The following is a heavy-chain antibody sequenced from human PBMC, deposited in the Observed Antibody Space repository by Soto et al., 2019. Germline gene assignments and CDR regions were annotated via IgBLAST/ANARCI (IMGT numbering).Heavy chain of an antibody. V-gene: IGHV4-59*01. D-gene: IGHD6-19*01. Sequence: SQTRSLSCTFSVGSPISYYRSLIRLPPGNGLDWIGYLYYIGSTDYNPSFKSRVTISVDTYKNQFSLKLSSVTAADTAVYYCARGFSGSYYFDYWGQGTLVTVS. CDR3: ARGFSGSYYFDY. CDR1: VGSPISYY. CDR2: LYYIGST. J-gene: IGHJ4*02.